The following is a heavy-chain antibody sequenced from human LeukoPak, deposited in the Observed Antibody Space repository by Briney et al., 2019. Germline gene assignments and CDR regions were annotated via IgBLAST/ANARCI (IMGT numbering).Heavy chain of an antibody. J-gene: IGHJ4*02. V-gene: IGHV1-2*02. CDR3: ARSPRIVATIVDY. CDR2: INPNSGGT. CDR1: GYTFTGYY. Sequence: ASVTVSCKASGYTFTGYYMHWVRQAPGQGLEWMGWINPNSGGTNYAQKFQGRVTMTRDTSISTAYMELSRLRSADTAVYYCARSPRIVATIVDYWGQGTLVTVSS. D-gene: IGHD5-12*01.